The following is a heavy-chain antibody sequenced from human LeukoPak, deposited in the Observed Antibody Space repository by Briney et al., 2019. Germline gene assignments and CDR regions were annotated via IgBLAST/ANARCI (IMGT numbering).Heavy chain of an antibody. J-gene: IGHJ4*02. D-gene: IGHD5-24*01. CDR1: GFTFSSYA. Sequence: GGSLRLSCAASGFTFSSYAMSWVRQAPGKGLEWVSSISGSGGSTYYADSVKGRFTISRDNSKNTLYLQMNSLRAEDTAVYYCAKLRDGYNSGYFDYWGQGTLVTVSS. CDR3: AKLRDGYNSGYFDY. V-gene: IGHV3-23*01. CDR2: ISGSGGST.